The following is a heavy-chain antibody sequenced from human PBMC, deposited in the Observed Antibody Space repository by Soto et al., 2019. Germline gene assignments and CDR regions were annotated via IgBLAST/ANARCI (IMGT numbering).Heavy chain of an antibody. CDR1: GFTFSSYG. Sequence: QVQLVESGGGVVQPGRSLRLSCAASGFTFSSYGMHWVRQAPGKGLEWVAVIWYDGSNKYYADSVKGRFTISRDNSKNTLYLQMNSLRAEDTAVYYCAILGRPEGQDYFDYWGQGTLVTVSS. J-gene: IGHJ4*02. V-gene: IGHV3-33*01. CDR2: IWYDGSNK. CDR3: AILGRPEGQDYFDY.